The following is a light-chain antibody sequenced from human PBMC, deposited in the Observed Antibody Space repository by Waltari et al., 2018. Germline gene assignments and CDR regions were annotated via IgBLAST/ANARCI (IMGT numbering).Light chain of an antibody. CDR2: RND. V-gene: IGLV1-47*01. J-gene: IGLJ2*01. Sequence: QSVLTQPPSASGTPGQRVTMSCSGISPILGSTYVYWYQPLPGTAPKLLIYRNDQRPSGVPDRFSGSKSGTSASLAISGLRSEDEADYYCAAWDDSLSGLVVFGGGTKVTVL. CDR3: AAWDDSLSGLVV. CDR1: SPILGSTY.